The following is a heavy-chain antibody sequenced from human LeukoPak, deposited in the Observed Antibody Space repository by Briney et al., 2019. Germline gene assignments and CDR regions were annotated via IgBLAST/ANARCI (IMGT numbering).Heavy chain of an antibody. CDR2: INHSGST. V-gene: IGHV4-34*01. J-gene: IGHJ2*01. CDR3: AREEYQLPGYFDL. Sequence: SETLSLTCAVYGEPFNGYYWNWIRQSPGKGLEWIGEINHSGSTNYNPSLKSRVTISVDRSKNQFSLKLSSVTAADTAVYYCAREEYQLPGYFDLWGRGTLVTVSS. D-gene: IGHD2-2*01. CDR1: GEPFNGYY.